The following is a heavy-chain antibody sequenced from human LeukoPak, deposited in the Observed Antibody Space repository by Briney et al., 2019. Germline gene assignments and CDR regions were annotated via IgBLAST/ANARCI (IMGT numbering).Heavy chain of an antibody. CDR2: IYTSGST. D-gene: IGHD3-22*01. CDR1: GGSISSYY. Sequence: PSETLSLTCTVSGGSISSYYWSWIRQPAGKGLEWIGRIYTSGSTNYNPSLKSRVTMSVDTSKNQFSLKLSSVTAADTAVYYCARGHYYDTSGAFDIWGQGTMVTVSS. J-gene: IGHJ3*02. CDR3: ARGHYYDTSGAFDI. V-gene: IGHV4-4*07.